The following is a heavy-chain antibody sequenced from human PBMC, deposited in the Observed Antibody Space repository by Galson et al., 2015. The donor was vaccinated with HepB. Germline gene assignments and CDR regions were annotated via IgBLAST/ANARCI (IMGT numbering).Heavy chain of an antibody. CDR2: IRYDGSDK. D-gene: IGHD2-15*01. CDR1: GFTFSNYG. Sequence: SLRLSCAASGFTFSNYGMHWVRQGPGKGLEWVAFIRYDGSDKYYADSVKGRFTISKDNSKNTLYLQMNSLRTEDTALYYCAKGSAFSFDYWGQGAPVTASS. V-gene: IGHV3-30*02. J-gene: IGHJ4*02. CDR3: AKGSAFSFDY.